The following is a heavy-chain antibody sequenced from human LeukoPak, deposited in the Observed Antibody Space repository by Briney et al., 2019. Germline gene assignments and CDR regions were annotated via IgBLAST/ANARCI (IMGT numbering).Heavy chain of an antibody. CDR2: ISAYNGNT. Sequence: ASVKVSCKASGYTFTSDGISWVRQAPGQGLEWMGWISAYNGNTNYAQKLQGRVTMTTDTSTSTAYMELRSLRSDDTAVYYCARETHSGSPAPDAFDIWGQGTMVTVSS. D-gene: IGHD1-26*01. CDR3: ARETHSGSPAPDAFDI. J-gene: IGHJ3*02. CDR1: GYTFTSDG. V-gene: IGHV1-18*01.